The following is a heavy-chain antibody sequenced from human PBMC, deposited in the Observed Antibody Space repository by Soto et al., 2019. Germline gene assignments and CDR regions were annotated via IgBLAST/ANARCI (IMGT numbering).Heavy chain of an antibody. CDR2: LWYDGSNK. CDR3: ARPPGSGSYYDYFDY. D-gene: IGHD1-26*01. J-gene: IGHJ4*02. Sequence: GGSLRLSCAASGFTFSSYSMNWVRQAPGKGLEWVAVLWYDGSNKYYADSVKGRFTISRDNSKNTLYLQMNSLRAEDTAVYYCARPPGSGSYYDYFDYWGQGTLVTVS. V-gene: IGHV3-33*08. CDR1: GFTFSSYS.